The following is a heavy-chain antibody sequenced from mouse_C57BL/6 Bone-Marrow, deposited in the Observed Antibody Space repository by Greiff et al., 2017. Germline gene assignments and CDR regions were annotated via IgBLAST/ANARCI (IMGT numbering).Heavy chain of an antibody. CDR1: GYTFTDYY. Sequence: EVQLQQSGPVLVKPGASVKMSCKASGYTFTDYYMNWVKQSHGKSLEWIGVINPYNGGTSYNQKFKGKATLTVDKSSSTAYMELNSLTSEDSAVYYCARPGTHWYFDVWGTGTTVTVSS. CDR3: ARPGTHWYFDV. J-gene: IGHJ1*03. CDR2: INPYNGGT. V-gene: IGHV1-19*01. D-gene: IGHD1-1*01.